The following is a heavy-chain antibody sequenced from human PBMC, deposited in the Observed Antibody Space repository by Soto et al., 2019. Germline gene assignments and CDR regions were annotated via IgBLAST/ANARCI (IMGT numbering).Heavy chain of an antibody. CDR3: AKVAAPVELYYYGMDV. CDR2: IYSGGST. Sequence: GGSLRLSCAASGFTVSSNYMSWVRQAPGKGLEWVSVIYSGGSTYYADSVKGRFTISRDNSKNTLYLQMNSLRAEDTAVYYCAKVAAPVELYYYGMDVWGQGTTVTVSS. D-gene: IGHD6-13*01. CDR1: GFTVSSNY. V-gene: IGHV3-66*01. J-gene: IGHJ6*02.